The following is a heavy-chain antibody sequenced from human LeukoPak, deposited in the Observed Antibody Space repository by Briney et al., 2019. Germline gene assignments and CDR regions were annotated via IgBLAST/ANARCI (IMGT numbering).Heavy chain of an antibody. CDR3: ARSLGEGEWLLYLFDY. Sequence: PSQTLSLTCAVSGGSISSGGYSWSWIRQPPGKGLEWIGYIYHSGSTYYNPSLKSRVTISVDTSKNQFSLKLSSVTAADTAVYYCARSLGEGEWLLYLFDYWGQGTLVTVSS. CDR2: IYHSGST. D-gene: IGHD3-3*01. V-gene: IGHV4-30-2*02. J-gene: IGHJ4*02. CDR1: GGSISSGGYS.